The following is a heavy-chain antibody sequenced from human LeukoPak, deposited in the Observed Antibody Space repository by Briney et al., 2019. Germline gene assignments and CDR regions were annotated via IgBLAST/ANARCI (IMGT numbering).Heavy chain of an antibody. CDR3: ARGRIAAAGTVGY. J-gene: IGHJ4*02. CDR2: INPNSGGT. Sequence: ASVKVSCKASGYTFTSYYMHWVRQAPGQGLEWMGWINPNSGGTNYAQKFQGRVTMTRDTSISTAYMELSRLRSDDTAVYYCARGRIAAAGTVGYWGQGTLVTVSS. CDR1: GYTFTSYY. V-gene: IGHV1-2*02. D-gene: IGHD6-13*01.